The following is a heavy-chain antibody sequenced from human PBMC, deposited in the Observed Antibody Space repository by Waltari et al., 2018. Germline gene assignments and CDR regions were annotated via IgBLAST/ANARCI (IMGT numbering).Heavy chain of an antibody. Sequence: QVQLQQWGAGLLKPSETLSLTCAVYGGSFSGYYWSWIRQPPGKGLEWIGEINHSGSTNYNPSLKSRVTISVDTSKNQFSLKLSSVTAADTAVYYCARKRTGMATISWGSTPPDYWGQGTLVTVSS. J-gene: IGHJ4*02. D-gene: IGHD5-12*01. CDR3: ARKRTGMATISWGSTPPDY. V-gene: IGHV4-34*01. CDR2: INHSGST. CDR1: GGSFSGYY.